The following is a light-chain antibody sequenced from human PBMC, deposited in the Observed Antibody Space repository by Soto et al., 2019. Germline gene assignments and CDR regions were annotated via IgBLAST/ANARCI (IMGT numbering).Light chain of an antibody. J-gene: IGKJ4*01. V-gene: IGKV3-11*01. CDR3: QQRSNSGLT. Sequence: EIVLTQSPATLSLSPGERATLSCRASQSVSSYLAWYQQKPGQAPRLLIYDASNRATGIPARFSGSGSGTDFTLAISTLEPEDFAVYYCQQRSNSGLTVGGGNKVEIK. CDR1: QSVSSY. CDR2: DAS.